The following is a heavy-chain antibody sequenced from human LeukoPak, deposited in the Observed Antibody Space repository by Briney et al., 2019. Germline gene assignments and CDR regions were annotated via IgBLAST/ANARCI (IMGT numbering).Heavy chain of an antibody. V-gene: IGHV4-38-2*02. CDR3: ARGPYDGHDSTGIDY. J-gene: IGHJ4*02. D-gene: IGHD3-22*01. CDR2: IYHSGST. Sequence: SETLSLTCTVSGYSISSGYYWGWIRQPPGKGLEWIGSIYHSGSTYYNPSLKSRVTISVDTSKNQFSLKLSSVTAADTAVYYCARGPYDGHDSTGIDYWGQGTLVTVSS. CDR1: GYSISSGYY.